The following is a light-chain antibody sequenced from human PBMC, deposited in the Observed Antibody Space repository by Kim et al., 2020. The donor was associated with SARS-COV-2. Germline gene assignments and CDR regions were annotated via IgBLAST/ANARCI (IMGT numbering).Light chain of an antibody. CDR1: QTIGNW. J-gene: IGKJ2*03. CDR3: QQFDSSPSS. Sequence: DIQMTQSPSTLSASVGDRVTITCRASQTIGNWLSWYQHKSGKDPKLLIYKASSLESGVPSRFSGSGSGTEFTLTISSLQPDDFATYYCQQFDSSPSSFGQGTKLEI. V-gene: IGKV1-5*03. CDR2: KAS.